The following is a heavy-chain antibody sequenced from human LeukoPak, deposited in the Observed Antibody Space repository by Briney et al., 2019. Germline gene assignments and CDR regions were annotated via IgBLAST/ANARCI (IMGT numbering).Heavy chain of an antibody. Sequence: PGGSLRLSCAASGFTFSSNYMSWVRQAPGKGLEWVSVIYSGGSTYYADSVKGRFTISRDNSKSTLYLQMNSLRAEDTAVYYCAKGNHYYDSSGFYDYWGQGTLVTVSS. CDR2: IYSGGST. CDR1: GFTFSSNY. D-gene: IGHD3-22*01. CDR3: AKGNHYYDSSGFYDY. V-gene: IGHV3-66*01. J-gene: IGHJ4*02.